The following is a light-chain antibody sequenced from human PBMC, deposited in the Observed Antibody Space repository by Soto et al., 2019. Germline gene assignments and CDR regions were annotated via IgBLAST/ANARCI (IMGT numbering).Light chain of an antibody. CDR2: DAS. CDR1: QSISSW. V-gene: IGKV1-5*01. J-gene: IGKJ4*01. Sequence: IQMTQSPSTLSAYVGDRVTITCRASQSISSWLAWYQQKPGKAPKLLIYDASSLESGVPSRFSGSGSGTEFTLTISSLEPEDFAVYYCQQRSNWPPWLTFGGGTKVDI. CDR3: QQRSNWPPWLT.